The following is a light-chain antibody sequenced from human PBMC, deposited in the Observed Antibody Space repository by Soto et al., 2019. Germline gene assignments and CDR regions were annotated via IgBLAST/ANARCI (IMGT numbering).Light chain of an antibody. CDR1: QSVSST. CDR2: GAS. Sequence: EIVMTQSPVTLSVPPGDSATLSCRASQSVSSTLAWYQQKPGQAPRLLIYGASTRTTGIPARFSGSGSGTDFTLTISSLQSEDFAVYYCQQYNTWPRTFGQGTKVDIK. J-gene: IGKJ1*01. V-gene: IGKV3-15*01. CDR3: QQYNTWPRT.